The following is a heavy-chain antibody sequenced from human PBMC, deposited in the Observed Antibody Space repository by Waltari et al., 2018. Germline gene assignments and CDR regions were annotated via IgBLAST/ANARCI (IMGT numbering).Heavy chain of an antibody. Sequence: EVQLVQSGAEVKKPGESLKISCKGSGYSFTSYCLGRVRRMAGKGMGWMGIKDPGKSDTRYSPSCEGQVTISADKSISTAYLQWSSLKASDTAMDYCARGSDYGGNSVDYWGQGTMVTVSS. D-gene: IGHD4-17*01. V-gene: IGHV5-51*03. J-gene: IGHJ4*02. CDR2: KDPGKSDT. CDR1: GYSFTSYC. CDR3: ARGSDYGGNSVDY.